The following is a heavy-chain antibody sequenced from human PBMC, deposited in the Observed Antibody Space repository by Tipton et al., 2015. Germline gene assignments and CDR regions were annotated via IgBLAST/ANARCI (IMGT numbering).Heavy chain of an antibody. J-gene: IGHJ4*02. CDR3: ARDGDWNYSPYDY. V-gene: IGHV3-11*04. Sequence: SLRLSCAASGFTLSDYYMSWIRQAPGKGLEWISYISNSGNTIYYADSVKGRFTISRDNAKNSLYLQMNSLRAEDTAVYYCARDGDWNYSPYDYWGQGTLVTVSS. CDR1: GFTLSDYY. D-gene: IGHD1-7*01. CDR2: ISNSGNTI.